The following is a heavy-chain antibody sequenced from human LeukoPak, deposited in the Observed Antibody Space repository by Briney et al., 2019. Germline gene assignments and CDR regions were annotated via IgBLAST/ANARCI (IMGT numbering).Heavy chain of an antibody. CDR2: IKQDGSEK. CDR3: ARSRVETSWSPNQD. J-gene: IGHJ4*02. Sequence: ANIKQDGSEKYYVDSVKGRFTISRDNAKNSLYLQMNSLRAEDTAVYYCARSRVETSWSPNQDWGQGTLVTVSS. V-gene: IGHV3-7*01. D-gene: IGHD3-3*01.